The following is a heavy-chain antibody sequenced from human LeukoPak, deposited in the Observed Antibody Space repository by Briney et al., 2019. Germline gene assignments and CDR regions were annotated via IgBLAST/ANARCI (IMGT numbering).Heavy chain of an antibody. V-gene: IGHV3-30*04. J-gene: IGHJ6*03. CDR2: ISYDGNNK. Sequence: GGSLRLSCAASGFTFRNYVIHWVRQAPGKGLEWVALISYDGNNKYSGDSVKGRFTISRDNSKNTLYLQMNSLRAEDTAVYYCARGRHRVYYYSYMDVWGKGTTVTVSS. CDR1: GFTFRNYV. CDR3: ARGRHRVYYYSYMDV.